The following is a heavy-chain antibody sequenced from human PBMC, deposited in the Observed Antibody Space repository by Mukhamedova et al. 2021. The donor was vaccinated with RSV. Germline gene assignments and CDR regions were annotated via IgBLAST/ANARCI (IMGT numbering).Heavy chain of an antibody. D-gene: IGHD3-10*01. V-gene: IGHV7-4-1*02. CDR2: INTNTGNP. Sequence: INTNTGNPTYAQGFTGRFVFSLDTSVSTAYLQISSLKAEDTAVYYCARGGGWPWFGELLSDYWGQGTLVTVSS. CDR3: ARGGGWPWFGELLSDY. J-gene: IGHJ4*02.